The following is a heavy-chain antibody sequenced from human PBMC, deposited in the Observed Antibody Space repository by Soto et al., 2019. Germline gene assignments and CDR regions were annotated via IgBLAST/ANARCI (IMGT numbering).Heavy chain of an antibody. J-gene: IGHJ4*02. CDR3: AKDRPATSIPNSFDY. V-gene: IGHV3-23*01. Sequence: GGSLRLSCVASGFTFSNYAMSWVRQAPGKGLEWVSAISGSGGSTYYADSVKGRFTISRDNSKSTLYLQMNSLRAEDTAVYYCAKDRPATSIPNSFDYWGQGTLVTVSS. D-gene: IGHD6-6*01. CDR1: GFTFSNYA. CDR2: ISGSGGST.